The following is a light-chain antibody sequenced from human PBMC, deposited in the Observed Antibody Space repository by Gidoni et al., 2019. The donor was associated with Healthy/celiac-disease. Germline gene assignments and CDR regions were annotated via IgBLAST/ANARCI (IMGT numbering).Light chain of an antibody. CDR1: QSVSSSS. J-gene: IGKJ5*01. V-gene: IGKV3-20*01. CDR3: QQYGSSPPIT. Sequence: EIVLKQSPGTLSLSPGERATLSCRASQSVSSSSLAWYQQKPGQAPRLLIYGASSRATGIPDRFSGSGSGTDFTLTIRRLEPEDFAVYYCQQYGSSPPITFGQGTRLEIQ. CDR2: GAS.